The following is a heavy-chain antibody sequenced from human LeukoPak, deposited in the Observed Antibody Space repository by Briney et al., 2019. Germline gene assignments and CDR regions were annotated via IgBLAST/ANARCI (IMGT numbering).Heavy chain of an antibody. CDR3: AKFGTYYYDGSGYHT. V-gene: IGHV3-23*01. D-gene: IGHD3-22*01. Sequence: GGSLRLSCAASGFTFSSYAMSWVRQAPGKGLEWVSAISGSGGSTYYADSVKGRFTISRDNSKNTLYLQMNSLRAEDTAVYYCAKFGTYYYDGSGYHTWGQGTLVTVSS. CDR2: ISGSGGST. J-gene: IGHJ4*02. CDR1: GFTFSSYA.